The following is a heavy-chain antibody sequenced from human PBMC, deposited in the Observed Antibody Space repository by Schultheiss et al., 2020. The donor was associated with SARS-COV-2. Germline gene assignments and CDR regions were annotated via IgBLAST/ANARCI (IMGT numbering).Heavy chain of an antibody. CDR1: GFTFSSYW. Sequence: GESLKISCAASGFTFSSYWMHWVRQAPGKGLVWVSRINSDGSSTSYADSVKGRFTISRENAKNSLYLQMNSLRAGDTAVYYCARRPLSGYYGPRDYWGQGTLVTGSS. CDR3: ARRPLSGYYGPRDY. J-gene: IGHJ4*02. V-gene: IGHV3-74*01. CDR2: INSDGSST. D-gene: IGHD3-22*01.